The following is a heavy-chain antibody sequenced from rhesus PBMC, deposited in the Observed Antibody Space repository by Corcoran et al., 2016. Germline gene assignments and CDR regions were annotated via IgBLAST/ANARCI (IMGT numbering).Heavy chain of an antibody. V-gene: IGHV1-111*02. Sequence: EVQLVQSGAEVKKPGASVKISCKASGYTFTDYYLHWVRQAPGKGLEWMFRVAPEDGEASHAQKFQDRVTIPADTSPATAYMGLSSLRSEDTAVYYCGTSETAGTVGLDYWGQGVLVTVSS. CDR3: GTSETAGTVGLDY. CDR1: GYTFTDYY. CDR2: VAPEDGEA. J-gene: IGHJ4*01. D-gene: IGHD5-24*01.